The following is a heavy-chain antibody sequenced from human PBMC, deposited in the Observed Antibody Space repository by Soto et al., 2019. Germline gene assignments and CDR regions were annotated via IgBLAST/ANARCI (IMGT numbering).Heavy chain of an antibody. CDR3: ARTTGRHLDF. CDR1: YGSISVSNVF. CDR2: IDYSATA. Sequence: QLQLQESGPGLVKPWETLSLTCTVSYGSISVSNVFWGWVRQPPGKGLEWIGNIDYSATAYFNPSLGTRVTFPVDTSKNQFSLPLYSVTAADTAVYYCARTTGRHLDFWGQGILVTVSS. J-gene: IGHJ4*02. D-gene: IGHD4-4*01. V-gene: IGHV4-39*01.